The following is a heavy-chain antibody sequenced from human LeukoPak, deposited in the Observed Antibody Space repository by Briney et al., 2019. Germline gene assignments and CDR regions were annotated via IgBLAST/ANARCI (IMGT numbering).Heavy chain of an antibody. J-gene: IGHJ4*02. CDR3: ARLSYGDSSFDY. CDR1: GGSISSSSYY. V-gene: IGHV4-39*01. D-gene: IGHD4-17*01. CDR2: IYYSGST. Sequence: SETLSLTCTVSGGSISSSSYYWGWIRQPPGKGLEWIGSIYYSGSTYYNPSLKSRVTISVDTSKNQFSLKLSSVTAADTAVYYCARLSYGDSSFDYWGQGTLVTVSS.